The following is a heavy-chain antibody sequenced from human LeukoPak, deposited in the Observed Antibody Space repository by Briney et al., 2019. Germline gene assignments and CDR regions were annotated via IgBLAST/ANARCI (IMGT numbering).Heavy chain of an antibody. D-gene: IGHD3-10*01. CDR3: ARVGLLWFGDLLYYYYYMDV. Sequence: ASVKVSCKASGYIFSDYGINWVRQAPGQGLEWMGWISAYNGNTNYAQKLQGRVTMTTDTSTSTAYMELRSLRSDDTAVYYCARVGLLWFGDLLYYYYYMDVWGKGTTVTISS. CDR2: ISAYNGNT. CDR1: GYIFSDYG. J-gene: IGHJ6*03. V-gene: IGHV1-18*01.